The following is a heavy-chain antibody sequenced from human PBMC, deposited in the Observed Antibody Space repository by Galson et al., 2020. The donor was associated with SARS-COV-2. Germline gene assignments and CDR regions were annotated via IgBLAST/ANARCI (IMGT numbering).Heavy chain of an antibody. V-gene: IGHV3-21*01. CDR2: ISSSSSYK. Sequence: GGSLRLSCEASGFTLSLYYMSWVRQAPGKGLEWVSSISSSSSYKYYADSVRGRFTISRDTATRSVFLQLNNLRAEDTAVYYCARDMHCPGGVCRFYGLDVWGQGTTVTVSS. CDR3: ARDMHCPGGVCRFYGLDV. D-gene: IGHD2-8*02. CDR1: GFTLSLYY. J-gene: IGHJ6*02.